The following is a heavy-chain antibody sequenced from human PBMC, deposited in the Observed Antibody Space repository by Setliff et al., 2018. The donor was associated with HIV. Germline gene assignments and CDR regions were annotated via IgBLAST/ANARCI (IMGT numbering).Heavy chain of an antibody. CDR2: IYTSRGT. Sequence: SETLSLTCTVSGGSISGYHWNWLRQTPGKGLEWIGYIYTSRGTNYNHSLRTRVIISVDTSNQFSLKLSSVTAADAAVYYCARVFPPTRGATTNTPPGVFDIWGQGTMVTVSS. CDR1: GGSISGYH. V-gene: IGHV4-4*09. D-gene: IGHD1-1*01. J-gene: IGHJ3*02. CDR3: ARVFPPTRGATTNTPPGVFDI.